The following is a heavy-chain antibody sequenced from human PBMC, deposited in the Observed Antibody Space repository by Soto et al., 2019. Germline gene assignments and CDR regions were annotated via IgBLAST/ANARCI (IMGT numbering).Heavy chain of an antibody. J-gene: IGHJ4*02. V-gene: IGHV4-39*01. CDR2: IYYSGST. Sequence: SETLSLTCTVSGGSISSSSYYWGWIRQPPGKGLEWIGSIYYSGSTYYNPSLKSRVTISVDTSKNQFSLKLSSVTAADTAVYYCARHNFLGVVVTAIKSFDYWGQGTLVTVSS. CDR3: ARHNFLGVVVTAIKSFDY. D-gene: IGHD2-21*02. CDR1: GGSISSSSYY.